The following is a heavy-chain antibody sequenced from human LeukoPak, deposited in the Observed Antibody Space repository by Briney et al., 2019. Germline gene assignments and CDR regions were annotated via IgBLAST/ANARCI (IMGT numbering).Heavy chain of an antibody. CDR2: INPNSGGT. D-gene: IGHD3-16*01. Sequence: ASVKVSCKASGYTFTGYYMHWVRQAPGQGLEWMGWINPNSGGTNYAQKFQGWVTMTRDTSISTAYMELSRLRSDGTAVYYCARAGGGLDYYYGMDVWGQGTTVTVSS. J-gene: IGHJ6*02. V-gene: IGHV1-2*04. CDR3: ARAGGGLDYYYGMDV. CDR1: GYTFTGYY.